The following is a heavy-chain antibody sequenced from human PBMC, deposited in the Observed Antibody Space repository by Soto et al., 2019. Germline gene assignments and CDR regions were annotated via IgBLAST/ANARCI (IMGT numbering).Heavy chain of an antibody. Sequence: GASVKVSCKASGYTFTGYYMHWVRQAPGQGLEWMGWINPNSGGTNYAQKFQGWVTMTRDTSISTAYMELSRLRSDDTAVYYCARDGPAAGVEYYYYYGMDVWGQGTTVTVSS. J-gene: IGHJ6*02. V-gene: IGHV1-2*04. CDR2: INPNSGGT. CDR3: ARDGPAAGVEYYYYYGMDV. CDR1: GYTFTGYY. D-gene: IGHD6-13*01.